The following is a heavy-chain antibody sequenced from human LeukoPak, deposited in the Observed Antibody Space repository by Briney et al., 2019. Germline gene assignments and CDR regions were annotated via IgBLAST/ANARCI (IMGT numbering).Heavy chain of an antibody. CDR3: ARDSNYYFDY. V-gene: IGHV4-59*01. J-gene: IGHJ4*02. D-gene: IGHD1-1*01. CDR1: GGSTSSYY. CDR2: IYYSGST. Sequence: PSETLSLTCTVSGGSTSSYYWSWIRQPPGKGLEWIGYIYYSGSTNYNPSLKSRVTISVDMSKNQFSLKLSSVTAADTAVYYCARDSNYYFDYWGQGTLVTVSS.